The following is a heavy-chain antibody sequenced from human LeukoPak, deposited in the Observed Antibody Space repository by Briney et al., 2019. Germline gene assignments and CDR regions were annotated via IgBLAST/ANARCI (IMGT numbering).Heavy chain of an antibody. J-gene: IGHJ5*02. Sequence: SETLSLTCTVSGGSISSYYWSWIRQPAGKGLEWIGRIYTSGSTNYNPPLKSRVTMSVDTSKNQFSLKLTSVTAADTAVYYCATVRGVTGSYNWFDPWGQGTLVTVSS. CDR2: IYTSGST. CDR3: ATVRGVTGSYNWFDP. V-gene: IGHV4-4*07. CDR1: GGSISSYY. D-gene: IGHD2-21*02.